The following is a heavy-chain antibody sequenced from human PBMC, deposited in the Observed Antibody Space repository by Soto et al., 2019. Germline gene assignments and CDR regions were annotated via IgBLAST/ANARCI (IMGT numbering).Heavy chain of an antibody. D-gene: IGHD3-3*01. V-gene: IGHV1-8*01. Sequence: QVQLVQSGAEVKKPGASVKVSCKASGYTFTSYDLNWVRQATGQGLEWMGWMNPNSGNTGYAQKFQGRVTMTRNTSISTADMELSSLRSEDTAVYYWARGRGSDFWSGYSYYYGMDVWGQGTTVTVSS. CDR2: MNPNSGNT. CDR1: GYTFTSYD. CDR3: ARGRGSDFWSGYSYYYGMDV. J-gene: IGHJ6*02.